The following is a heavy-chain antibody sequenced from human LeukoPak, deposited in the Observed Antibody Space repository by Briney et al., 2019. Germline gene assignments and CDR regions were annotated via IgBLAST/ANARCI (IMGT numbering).Heavy chain of an antibody. CDR2: IDWDDDK. V-gene: IGHV2-70*11. CDR3: ARGNDWGTGYHLDY. D-gene: IGHD6-25*01. J-gene: IGHJ4*02. Sequence: SGPTLVNPTQTLTLNCTFSGFSLSTSGNCVSWIRQPPGKALEWLARIDWDDDKYYSTAPKTRLTISKDTSKNQVVLTMTNMAPVDTATYYCARGNDWGTGYHLDYWGQGALVTVSS. CDR1: GFSLSTSGNC.